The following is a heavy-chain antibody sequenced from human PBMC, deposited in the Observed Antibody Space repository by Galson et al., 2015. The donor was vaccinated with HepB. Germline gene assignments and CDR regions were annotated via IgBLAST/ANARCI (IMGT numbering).Heavy chain of an antibody. CDR2: INTNTGNP. J-gene: IGHJ3*02. D-gene: IGHD1-26*01. CDR1: GYTFTSYA. Sequence: SVKVSCKASGYTFTSYAMNWVRQAPGQGLEWMGWINTNTGNPTYAQGFTGRFVFSLDTSVSTAYLQISSLKAEDTAVYYCAREGEWEPNDAFDIWGQGTMVTVSS. CDR3: AREGEWEPNDAFDI. V-gene: IGHV7-4-1*02.